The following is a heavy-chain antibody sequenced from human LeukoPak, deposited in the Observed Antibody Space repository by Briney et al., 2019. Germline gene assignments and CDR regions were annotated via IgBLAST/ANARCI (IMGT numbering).Heavy chain of an antibody. J-gene: IGHJ4*02. CDR2: INHSGST. D-gene: IGHD1-26*01. CDR3: ARWEGGSYYDFDY. V-gene: IGHV4-34*01. CDR1: GGSFSVYY. Sequence: SETLSLTCAVYGGSFSVYYWSRIRQPPGKGLEWIGEINHSGSTNYNPSLKSRVTISVDTSKNQFSLKLSPVTAADTAVYYCARWEGGSYYDFDYWGQGTLVTVSS.